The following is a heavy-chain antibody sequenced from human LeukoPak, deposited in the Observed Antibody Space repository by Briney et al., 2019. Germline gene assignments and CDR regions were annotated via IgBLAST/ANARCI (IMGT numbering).Heavy chain of an antibody. CDR2: INHSGSA. CDR1: GGSFSGYY. V-gene: IGHV4-34*01. CDR3: ARGRKSIAARLTGLKYYYYYYMDV. J-gene: IGHJ6*03. D-gene: IGHD6-6*01. Sequence: KTSETLSLTCAVYGGSFSGYYWSWIRQPPGKGLEWIGEINHSGSANYNPSLKSRVTISVDTSKNQFSLKLSSVTAADTAVYYCARGRKSIAARLTGLKYYYYYYMDVWGKGTTVTVSS.